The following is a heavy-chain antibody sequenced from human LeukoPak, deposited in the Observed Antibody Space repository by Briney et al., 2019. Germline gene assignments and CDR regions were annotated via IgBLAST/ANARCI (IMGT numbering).Heavy chain of an antibody. CDR3: ARVAATPT. D-gene: IGHD6-25*01. J-gene: IGHJ1*01. CDR2: ISGDGSST. Sequence: GGSLRLSCAASGFAFSTYSMHWVRQAPGKGLVWVSGISGDGSSTNYADSVKGRFTISRDNAKNTLYLQMNSLRAEDTAVYFCARVAATPTWGQGTLVTVSS. V-gene: IGHV3-74*01. CDR1: GFAFSTYS.